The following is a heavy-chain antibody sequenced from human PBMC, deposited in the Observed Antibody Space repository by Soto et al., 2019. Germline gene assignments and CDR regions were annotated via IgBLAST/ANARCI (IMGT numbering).Heavy chain of an antibody. Sequence: LTCTVSGGSISSYYWSWIRQPPGKGLEWIGYIYYSGSTNYNPSLKSRVTISVDTSKNQFSLKLSSVTAADTAVYYCARDKGTLLDPWGQGTLVTVSS. V-gene: IGHV4-59*01. CDR1: GGSISSYY. D-gene: IGHD3-10*01. CDR2: IYYSGST. CDR3: ARDKGTLLDP. J-gene: IGHJ5*02.